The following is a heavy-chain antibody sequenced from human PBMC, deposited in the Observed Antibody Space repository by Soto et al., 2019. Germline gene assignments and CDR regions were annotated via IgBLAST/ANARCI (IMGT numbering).Heavy chain of an antibody. J-gene: IGHJ4*02. CDR2: ISGSGAGT. CDR1: GFTFSSYG. CDR3: AKDRRAGGNYGFYSDF. Sequence: PGGSLRLSCAASGFTFSSYGMHWVRQAPGKGLEWVSAISGSGAGTYYADSVKGRFTISRDNSKNTLYLQMTSLRADDTAVYYCAKDRRAGGNYGFYSDFWGQGALVTVSS. V-gene: IGHV3-23*01. D-gene: IGHD1-7*01.